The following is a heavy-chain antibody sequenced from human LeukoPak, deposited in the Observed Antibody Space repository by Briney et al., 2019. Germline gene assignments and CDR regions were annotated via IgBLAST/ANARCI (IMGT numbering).Heavy chain of an antibody. CDR2: IRGSGGRT. CDR1: GFTLSSCA. V-gene: IGHV3-23*01. J-gene: IGHJ5*01. Sequence: PGGSLRLSCAASGFTLSSCAMSWVRQAPGKGLEWVSVIRGSGGRTYYADSVKGRFTISRDNSKNTLYLQMNSLRAEDTAVYYCAGTSSGSYAWFDSWGQGTLVTVSS. D-gene: IGHD1-26*01. CDR3: AGTSSGSYAWFDS.